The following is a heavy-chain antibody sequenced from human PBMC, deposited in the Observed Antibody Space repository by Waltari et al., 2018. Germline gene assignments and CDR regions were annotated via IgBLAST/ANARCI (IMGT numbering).Heavy chain of an antibody. V-gene: IGHV4-39*02. Sequence: QLQLQESGPGLGKPSETLSLTCIVSGCSITSHPSYWAWIRQPPGQGLEWIGTMSYNGATYSSPSLKSRVTLSRDTSKNHLSLKLGSVTAADTAVYYCATYIGASIGTAAFDVWGQGTMVTVSS. D-gene: IGHD5-12*01. CDR3: ATYIGASIGTAAFDV. J-gene: IGHJ3*01. CDR1: GCSITSHPSY. CDR2: MSYNGAT.